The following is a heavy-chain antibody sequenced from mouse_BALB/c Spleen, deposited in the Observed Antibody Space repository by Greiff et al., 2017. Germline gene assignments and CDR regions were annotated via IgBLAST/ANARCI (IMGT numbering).Heavy chain of an antibody. CDR3: ARAMDY. J-gene: IGHJ4*01. CDR1: GFTFSSYT. CDR2: ISNGGGST. Sequence: EVKLVESGGGLVKPGGSLKLSCAASGFTFSSYTMSWVRQTPEKRLEWVAYISNGGGSTYYPDTVKGRFTISRDNAKNTLYLQMSSLKSEDTAMYYCARAMDYWGQGTSVTVSS. V-gene: IGHV5-12-2*01.